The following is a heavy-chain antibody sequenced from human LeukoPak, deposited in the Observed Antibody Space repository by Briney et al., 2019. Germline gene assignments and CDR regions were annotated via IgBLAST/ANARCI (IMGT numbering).Heavy chain of an antibody. Sequence: VASVQVSCKASGYTFTSYGISWVRQAPGQGLEWMGWISAYNGNTNYAQKLQGRVTMTTDTSTSTAYMELRSLRSDDTAVYYCAREVTSIAARRRFDYWGQGTLVTVSS. J-gene: IGHJ4*02. CDR3: AREVTSIAARRRFDY. CDR1: GYTFTSYG. V-gene: IGHV1-18*01. CDR2: ISAYNGNT. D-gene: IGHD6-6*01.